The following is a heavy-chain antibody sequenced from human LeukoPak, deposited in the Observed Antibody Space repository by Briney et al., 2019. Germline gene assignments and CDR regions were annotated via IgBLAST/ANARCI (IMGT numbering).Heavy chain of an antibody. V-gene: IGHV4-31*11. CDR3: ARDRRDAFDI. J-gene: IGHJ3*02. Sequence: SETLSLTCAVYGGSFSGYYWSWIRQHPGKGLEWIGYIYYSGSTYYNPSLKSRVTISVDTSKNQFSLKLSSVTAADTAVYYCARDRRDAFDIWGQGTMVTVSS. CDR1: GGSFSGYY. CDR2: IYYSGST.